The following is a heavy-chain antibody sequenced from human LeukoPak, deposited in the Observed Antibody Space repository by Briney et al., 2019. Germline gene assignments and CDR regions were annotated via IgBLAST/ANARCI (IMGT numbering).Heavy chain of an antibody. CDR3: AKTPGSLRYFDWLLYIDY. CDR2: IDTDSTYI. Sequence: PGGSLRLSCAASGFTFSNYDVNWVRQTPGKGLEWVSSIDTDSTYIHYADSVKGRFTISRDNAKNSLYLQMNSLRAEDTAVYYCAKTPGSLRYFDWLLYIDYWGQGTLVTVSS. J-gene: IGHJ4*02. V-gene: IGHV3-21*01. D-gene: IGHD3-9*01. CDR1: GFTFSNYD.